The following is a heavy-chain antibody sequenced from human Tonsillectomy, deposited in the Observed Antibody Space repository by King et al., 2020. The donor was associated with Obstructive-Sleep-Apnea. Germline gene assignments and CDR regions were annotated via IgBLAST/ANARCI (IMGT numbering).Heavy chain of an antibody. CDR1: GGSISSGGYY. CDR2: IYYSGST. D-gene: IGHD3-9*01. J-gene: IGHJ3*02. V-gene: IGHV4-31*03. CDR3: ARRRYFAWSQLPLDAFDI. Sequence: QLQESGPGLVKPSQTLSLTCTVSGGSISSGGYYWSWIRQHLGKGLEWIGYIYYSGSTYYNPSLKSRVTISVDTSKNQFSLKVSSVTAADTAVYYCARRRYFAWSQLPLDAFDIWGQGTMVTVSS.